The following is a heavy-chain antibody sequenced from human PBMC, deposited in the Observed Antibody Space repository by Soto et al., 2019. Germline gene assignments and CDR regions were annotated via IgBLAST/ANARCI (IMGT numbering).Heavy chain of an antibody. CDR1: GYTFTSYG. Sequence: QVQLVQSGAEVKKPGASVKVSCKASGYTFTSYGISWVRQAPGQGREWMGWISVYNGNTNSAQKFQGRVTMTTDTSTSTAYMELRSLRSDDTAVYYCARETTVTTSFDYWGQGTLVTVSS. J-gene: IGHJ4*02. V-gene: IGHV1-18*01. D-gene: IGHD4-17*01. CDR2: ISVYNGNT. CDR3: ARETTVTTSFDY.